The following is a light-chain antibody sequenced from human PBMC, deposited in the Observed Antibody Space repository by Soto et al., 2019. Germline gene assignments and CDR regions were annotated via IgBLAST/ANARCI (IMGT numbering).Light chain of an antibody. CDR2: GNN. V-gene: IGLV1-40*01. CDR3: QSYDSSLSGSVV. J-gene: IGLJ2*01. CDR1: SSIIGAGYD. Sequence: QLVLTQPPSVSGAPGQRVTISCTGTSSIIGAGYDVHWYQQLPGTAPKLLIYGNNNRPSGVPDRFSGSKSGTSASLAITGLQAEDEADYYCQSYDSSLSGSVVFGGGTKLTVL.